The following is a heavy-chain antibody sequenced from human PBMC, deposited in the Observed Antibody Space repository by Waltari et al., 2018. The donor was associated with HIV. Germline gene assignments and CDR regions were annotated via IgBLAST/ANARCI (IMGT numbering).Heavy chain of an antibody. CDR1: GFPFRNHG. CDR2: VTASGSST. D-gene: IGHD3-10*01. J-gene: IGHJ4*02. V-gene: IGHV3-23*01. CDR3: VKSYRGDLPSWDY. Sequence: EAQLLESGGGLVQPGGSLRLSCVASGFPFRNHGMNLVRQAPGKGLEWVSGVTASGSSTYYADSVKGRFTVSRDNSKNTLYLQMTSLRAEDTALFYCVKSYRGDLPSWDYWGQGTLVTVSS.